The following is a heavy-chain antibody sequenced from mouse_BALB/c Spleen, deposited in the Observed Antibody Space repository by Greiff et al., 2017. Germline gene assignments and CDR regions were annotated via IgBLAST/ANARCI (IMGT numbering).Heavy chain of an antibody. CDR1: GFTFSDYY. CDR2: ISDGGSYT. D-gene: IGHD2-10*02. CDR3: ARDDSGYGSAMDY. J-gene: IGHJ4*01. V-gene: IGHV5-4*02. Sequence: EVKVVESGGGLVKPGGSLKLSCAASGFTFSDYYMYWVRQTPEKRLEWVATISDGGSYTYYPDSVKGRFTISRDNAKNNLYLQMSSLKSEDTAMYYCARDDSGYGSAMDYWGQGTSVTVSS.